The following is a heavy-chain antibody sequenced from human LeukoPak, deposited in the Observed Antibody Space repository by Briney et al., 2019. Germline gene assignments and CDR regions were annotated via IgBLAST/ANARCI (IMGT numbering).Heavy chain of an antibody. CDR1: GGSISSSSYY. CDR3: ARGPGVRAYYYYYMDV. J-gene: IGHJ6*03. V-gene: IGHV4-39*07. CDR2: IYYSGST. D-gene: IGHD2-8*01. Sequence: SETLSLTCTVSGGSISSSSYYWGWIRQPPGKGLEWIGSIYYSGSTYYNPSLKSRVTISVDTSKNQFSLKLSSVTAADTAVYYCARGPGVRAYYYYYMDVWGKGTTVTVSS.